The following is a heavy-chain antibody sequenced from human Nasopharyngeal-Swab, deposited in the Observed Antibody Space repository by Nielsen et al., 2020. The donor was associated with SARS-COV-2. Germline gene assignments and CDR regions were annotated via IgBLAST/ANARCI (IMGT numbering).Heavy chain of an antibody. CDR3: AREKGYQVLLDYYYHGLDV. D-gene: IGHD3-10*01. J-gene: IGHJ6*02. V-gene: IGHV3-11*01. CDR1: GDSISSGGYY. Sequence: LSLTCTVSGDSISSGGYYWSWIRQAPGKGLEWVSYISTSGRSTDSADSVKGRFTISRDNANNLLFLQMNSLRGDDTAVYYCAREKGYQVLLDYYYHGLDVWGHGTAVTVSS. CDR2: ISTSGRST.